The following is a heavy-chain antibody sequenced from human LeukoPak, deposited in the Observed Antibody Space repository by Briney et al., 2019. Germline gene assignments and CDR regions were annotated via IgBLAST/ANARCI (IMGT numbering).Heavy chain of an antibody. CDR3: TRGLVVLSATSWAFDI. J-gene: IGHJ3*02. CDR2: MNPNSGNT. D-gene: IGHD2-15*01. V-gene: IGHV1-8*01. Sequence: ASVKVSCKASGYTFTSYDINWVRQATGQGLEWMVWMNPNSGNTGYAQKFQARVSMTRNTSISTAYMELSSLRSEDTAVYYCTRGLVVLSATSWAFDIWGQGTMVTVSS. CDR1: GYTFTSYD.